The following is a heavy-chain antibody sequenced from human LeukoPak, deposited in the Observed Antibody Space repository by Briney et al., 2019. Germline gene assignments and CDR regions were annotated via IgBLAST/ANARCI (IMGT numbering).Heavy chain of an antibody. D-gene: IGHD3-9*01. CDR2: IYYSGST. CDR3: GRCGNYDILTGYYG. V-gene: IGHV4-31*03. Sequence: TLSLTCTVSGGSISSGGYYWSWIRQHPGKGLEWIGYIYYSGSTYYNPSLKSRVTISVDTSKNQFSLKLSSVTAADTAVYYCGRCGNYDILTGYYGWGQGTLVTVSS. CDR1: GGSISSGGYY. J-gene: IGHJ4*02.